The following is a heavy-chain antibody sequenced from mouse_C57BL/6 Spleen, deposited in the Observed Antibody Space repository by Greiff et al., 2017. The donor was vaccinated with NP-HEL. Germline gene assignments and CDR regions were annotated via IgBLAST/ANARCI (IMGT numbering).Heavy chain of an antibody. CDR1: GYTFTSYW. J-gene: IGHJ2*01. Sequence: VQLQESGAELVKPGASVKLSCKASGYTFTSYWMHWVKQRPGQGLEWIGMIHPNSGSTNYNEKFKSKATLTVDKSSSTAYMQLSSLTSEDSAVYYCASGITTVVATWGDYWGQGTTLTVSS. V-gene: IGHV1-64*01. D-gene: IGHD1-1*01. CDR2: IHPNSGST. CDR3: ASGITTVVATWGDY.